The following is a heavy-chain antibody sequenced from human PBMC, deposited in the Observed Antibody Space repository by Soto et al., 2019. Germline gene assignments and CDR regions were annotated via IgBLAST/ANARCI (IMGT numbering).Heavy chain of an antibody. CDR3: AGGCSGGSCYRDGWFDP. J-gene: IGHJ5*02. V-gene: IGHV4-39*01. D-gene: IGHD2-15*01. CDR2: IYYSGST. CDR1: GGSISSSSYY. Sequence: PSETLSLTCTVSGGSISSSSYYWGWNRQPPGKGLEWIGSIYYSGSTYYNPSLKSRVTISVDTSKNQFSLKLSSVTAADTAVYYCAGGCSGGSCYRDGWFDPWGQGTLVTVSS.